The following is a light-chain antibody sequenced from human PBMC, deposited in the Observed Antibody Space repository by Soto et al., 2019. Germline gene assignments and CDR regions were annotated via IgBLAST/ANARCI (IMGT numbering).Light chain of an antibody. V-gene: IGKV1-5*01. CDR2: DAS. CDR3: QQYNSYSRT. J-gene: IGKJ1*01. CDR1: QSILSW. Sequence: DIQMTQSPSTLSASVGDRGTITCRASQSILSWLAWYQHKPGKAPKLLIYDASSLESGVPSRFSGSGSGTEFTLTISSLQPDDFATYYCQQYNSYSRTFGQGTKVDI.